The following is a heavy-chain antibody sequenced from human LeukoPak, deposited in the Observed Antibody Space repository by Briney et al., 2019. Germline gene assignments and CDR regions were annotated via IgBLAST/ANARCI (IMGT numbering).Heavy chain of an antibody. CDR2: IYYSGST. D-gene: IGHD3-3*01. Sequence: PSETLSLTCTVSGGSVSSGSNYWSWIRQPPGKRLEWIGYIYYSGSTNYNPSLNSRVTISLDTSKNQFSLNLSSVTAADTAVYYCARGPVTIFGVVIPFDYWGQGTLVTVSS. CDR3: ARGPVTIFGVVIPFDY. J-gene: IGHJ4*02. CDR1: GGSVSSGSNY. V-gene: IGHV4-61*01.